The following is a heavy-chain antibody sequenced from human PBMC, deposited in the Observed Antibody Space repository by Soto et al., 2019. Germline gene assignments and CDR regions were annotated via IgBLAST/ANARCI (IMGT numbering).Heavy chain of an antibody. CDR2: IYYSGST. V-gene: IGHV4-59*08. D-gene: IGHD3-22*01. CDR3: ARHASTMIVVVITQGTNWFDP. CDR1: GGSISSYY. J-gene: IGHJ5*02. Sequence: SETLSLTCTVSGGSISSYYWSWIRQPPGKGLEWIGSIYYSGSTYYNPSLKSRVTISVDTSKNQFSLKLSSVTAADTAVYYCARHASTMIVVVITQGTNWFDPWGQGTLVTVSS.